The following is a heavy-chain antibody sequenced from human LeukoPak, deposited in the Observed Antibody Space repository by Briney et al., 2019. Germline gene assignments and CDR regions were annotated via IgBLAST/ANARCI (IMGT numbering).Heavy chain of an antibody. J-gene: IGHJ6*02. CDR2: INQSGNT. CDR1: GESFSDYH. Sequence: SETLSLTCAVSGESFSDYHWSWIRQPPGRGLEYIGEINQSGNTLYNPSLKSRVTMSIDTSKNQFSLKLSSVTAADTAVYYCARGRRYFDWLLKNYYYGMDVWGQGTTVTVSS. D-gene: IGHD3-9*01. V-gene: IGHV4-34*01. CDR3: ARGRRYFDWLLKNYYYGMDV.